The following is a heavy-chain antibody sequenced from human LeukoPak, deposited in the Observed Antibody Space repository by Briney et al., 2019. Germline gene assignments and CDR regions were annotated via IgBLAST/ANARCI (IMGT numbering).Heavy chain of an antibody. CDR3: ATVPLMVRGGFYYYMDV. J-gene: IGHJ6*03. CDR1: GYTFTSYD. V-gene: IGHV1-8*01. D-gene: IGHD3-10*01. Sequence: GASVKVSCKASGYTFTSYDINWVRQAPGQGLEWMGWMNPNSGNTGYAQKFQGRVTMTRNTSISTAYMELSSLRSEDTAVYYCATVPLMVRGGFYYYMDVWGKGTTVTISS. CDR2: MNPNSGNT.